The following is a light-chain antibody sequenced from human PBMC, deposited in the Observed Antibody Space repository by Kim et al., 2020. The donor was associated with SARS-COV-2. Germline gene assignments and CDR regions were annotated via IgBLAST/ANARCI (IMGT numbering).Light chain of an antibody. CDR3: QRYQTYVWT. CDR2: AAS. J-gene: IGKJ1*01. V-gene: IGKV1-16*01. CDR1: RGFCDY. Sequence: SSSVGDRVTITCRASRGFCDYLAWFQQNPGKAPRSLIYAASKLHSGVPSRFSGSGSGTEFTLAISSLQPEDFATYYCQRYQTYVWTFGQGTKLEI.